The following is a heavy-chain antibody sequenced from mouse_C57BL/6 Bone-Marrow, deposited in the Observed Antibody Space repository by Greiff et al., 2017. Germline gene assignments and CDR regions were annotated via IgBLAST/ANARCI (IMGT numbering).Heavy chain of an antibody. V-gene: IGHV1-7*01. J-gene: IGHJ3*01. CDR1: GYTFTSYW. CDR2: INPSSGYT. D-gene: IGHD2-3*01. Sequence: VQLQESGAELAKPGASVKLSCKASGYTFTSYWMHWVKQRPGQGLEWIGYINPSSGYTKYNQKFKDKATWTADKSSSTAYMQLSSLTYEDSAVYYCARGIYDGFLWFAYWGQGTLVTVSA. CDR3: ARGIYDGFLWFAY.